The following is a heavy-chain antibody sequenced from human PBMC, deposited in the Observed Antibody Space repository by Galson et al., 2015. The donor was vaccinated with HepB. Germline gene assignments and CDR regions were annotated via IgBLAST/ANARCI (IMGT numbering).Heavy chain of an antibody. J-gene: IGHJ6*02. V-gene: IGHV3-48*01. Sequence: SLRLSCAASGFTFSSYSMNWVRQAPGKGLEWVSYISSSSSTIYYADSVKGRFTISRDNAKNSLYLQMNSLRAEDTAVYYCARDLEVGYATAYYGMAVWGQGTPVTVSS. CDR2: ISSSSSTI. CDR3: ARDLEVGYATAYYGMAV. D-gene: IGHD2-8*02. CDR1: GFTFSSYS.